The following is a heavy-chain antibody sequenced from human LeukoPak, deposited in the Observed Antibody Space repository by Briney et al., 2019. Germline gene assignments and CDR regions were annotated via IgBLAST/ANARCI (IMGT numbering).Heavy chain of an antibody. J-gene: IGHJ4*02. CDR3: ARGYGDRSNFDY. V-gene: IGHV3-53*01. D-gene: IGHD4-17*01. Sequence: GGSPRLSCAASGFTVSSNYMSWVRQAPGKGLEWVSVIYSGGSTYYADSVKGRFTISRDNSKNTLYLQMNSLRAEDTAVYYCARGYGDRSNFDYWGQGTLVTVSS. CDR2: IYSGGST. CDR1: GFTVSSNY.